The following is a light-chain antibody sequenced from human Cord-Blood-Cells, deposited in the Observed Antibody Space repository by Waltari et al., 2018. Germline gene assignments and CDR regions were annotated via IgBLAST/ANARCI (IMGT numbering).Light chain of an antibody. CDR3: CSYAGSYTWV. V-gene: IGLV2-11*01. Sequence: QSALTQPRSVSGSPGQSVTISCPGTSSDVGGDNYVSWYPQHPGKAPKLMIYDVSKRPSGVPDRFSCSKAGNTASLTISGLQAEDGADYYCCSYAGSYTWVFGGGTKLTVL. J-gene: IGLJ3*02. CDR1: SSDVGGDNY. CDR2: DVS.